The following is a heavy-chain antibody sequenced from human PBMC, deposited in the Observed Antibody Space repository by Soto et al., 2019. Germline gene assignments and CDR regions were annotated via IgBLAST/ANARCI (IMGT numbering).Heavy chain of an antibody. V-gene: IGHV3-64D*06. CDR3: VKGEYYYDSSGYYPFDY. CDR2: ISTDGGNT. J-gene: IGHJ4*02. D-gene: IGHD3-22*01. CDR1: GFTFSIYA. Sequence: EVQLVESGGDVVQPGGSLRLSCSASGFTFSIYAMHWVRQAPGKGLEYVSSISTDGGNTHYADSVNGRFTISRDNSKNTVYLQMSSLRAEDTAVYYCVKGEYYYDSSGYYPFDYWGQGTLVTVSS.